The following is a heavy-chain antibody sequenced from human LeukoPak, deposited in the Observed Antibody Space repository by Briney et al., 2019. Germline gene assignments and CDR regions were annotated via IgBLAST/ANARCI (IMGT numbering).Heavy chain of an antibody. D-gene: IGHD3-22*01. V-gene: IGHV1-2*02. CDR1: GYTFTGYY. Sequence: ASVKVSCKTSGYTFTGYYMHWVRQAPGQGLEWMGWINPNTGGTNYAQNFQGRVTMTSDTSISTAYMELSSLRSDDTAMYYCVRAPMIVVVFPPRLDFWGQGTLVTVSS. CDR3: VRAPMIVVVFPPRLDF. CDR2: INPNTGGT. J-gene: IGHJ4*02.